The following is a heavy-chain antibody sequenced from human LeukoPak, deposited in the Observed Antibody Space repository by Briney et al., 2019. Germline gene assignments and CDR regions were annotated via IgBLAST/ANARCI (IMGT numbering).Heavy chain of an antibody. CDR1: GYSFTSQW. J-gene: IGHJ5*02. Sequence: GESLKISCKHSGYSFTSQWIGWVRQLPGQGLEWMGIIYPANSDTVYTPSFQAQVTISADKSTDTVFLQWASLKASDTAMYYCSTLAVSDTSPVAWGKGTLVTVSS. CDR3: STLAVSDTSPVA. D-gene: IGHD6-19*01. CDR2: IYPANSDT. V-gene: IGHV5-51*01.